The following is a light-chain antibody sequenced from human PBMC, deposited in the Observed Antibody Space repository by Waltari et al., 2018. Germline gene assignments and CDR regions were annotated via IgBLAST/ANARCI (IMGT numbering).Light chain of an antibody. CDR2: DAS. CDR1: QDISNY. CDR3: QQYDNLPLT. V-gene: IGKV1-33*01. J-gene: IGKJ4*01. Sequence: DIQMTQSPSSLSASVGHRVTITCQARQDISNYLNWYQQKPGKAPKLLIYDASNLETGVPSRFSGSGSGTDFTFTISSLQPEDIATYYCQQYDNLPLTFGGGTKVEIK.